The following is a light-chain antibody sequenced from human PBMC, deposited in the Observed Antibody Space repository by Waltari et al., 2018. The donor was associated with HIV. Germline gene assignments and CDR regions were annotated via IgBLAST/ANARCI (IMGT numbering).Light chain of an antibody. CDR1: RDIATY. J-gene: IGKJ5*01. V-gene: IGKV1-9*01. Sequence: DIQFTQSPSFLSASVGDRVTINCRASRDIATYLVWYQQKPGKAPRLLIHAASTLQSGVPSRFSGSGSGTEFTLTISSLQPEDFATYSCQQLHTYPLTFAQGTRVEIE. CDR2: AAS. CDR3: QQLHTYPLT.